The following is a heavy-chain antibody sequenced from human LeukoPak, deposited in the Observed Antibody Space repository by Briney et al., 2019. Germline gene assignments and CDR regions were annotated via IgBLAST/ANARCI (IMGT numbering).Heavy chain of an antibody. CDR1: GGTFSSYA. CDR2: MNPNSGNT. D-gene: IGHD3-9*01. Sequence: ASVKVSCKASGGTFSSYAINWVRQATGQGLEWMGWMNPNSGNTGYAQKFQGRVTMTRNTSISTAYMELSSLRSEDTAVYYCARGSIFRIFRAFDIWGQGTMVTVSS. J-gene: IGHJ3*02. V-gene: IGHV1-8*02. CDR3: ARGSIFRIFRAFDI.